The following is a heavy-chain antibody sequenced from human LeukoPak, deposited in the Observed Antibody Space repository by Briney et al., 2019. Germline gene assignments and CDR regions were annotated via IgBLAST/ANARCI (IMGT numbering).Heavy chain of an antibody. CDR2: IYYSGST. D-gene: IGHD6-13*01. CDR3: ARAGKSLYSSTTWMDY. CDR1: GGSLSSYY. Sequence: SETLSLTCTVSGGSLSSYYWSWIRQPPRKGLEWIGYIYYSGSTNYNPSLKRRVTISVDTTKNQSSLKLSSVTAADTAVYYCARAGKSLYSSTTWMDYWGQGTLVTVSS. V-gene: IGHV4-59*01. J-gene: IGHJ4*02.